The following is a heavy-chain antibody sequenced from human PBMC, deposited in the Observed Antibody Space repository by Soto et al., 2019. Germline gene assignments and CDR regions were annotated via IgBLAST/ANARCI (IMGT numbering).Heavy chain of an antibody. J-gene: IGHJ4*02. CDR1: GGSVSSGSYY. Sequence: QVQLQESGPGLVKPSETLSLTCTVSGGSVSSGSYYWRWIRQPPGKGLEWIGYIYYSGSSNYNPSLKSRVTISVDTSKTQFSLKLSSVTAAAAAVYYCARELGSGWARPHFEYWGQGSLVTVSS. D-gene: IGHD6-19*01. CDR3: ARELGSGWARPHFEY. CDR2: IYYSGSS. V-gene: IGHV4-61*01.